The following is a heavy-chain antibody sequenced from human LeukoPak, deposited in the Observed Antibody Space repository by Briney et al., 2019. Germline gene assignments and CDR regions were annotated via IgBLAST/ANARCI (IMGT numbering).Heavy chain of an antibody. CDR2: INAGNGNT. J-gene: IGHJ5*02. CDR1: GYTSTSYA. Sequence: GASVKVSCKASGYTSTSYAMHWVRQAPGQRLEWMGWINAGNGNTKYSQKFQGRVTITRDTSASTAYMELSSLRSEDTAVYYRARAIVVVPAAMAGLYNWFDPWGQGTLVTVSS. V-gene: IGHV1-3*01. D-gene: IGHD2-2*01. CDR3: ARAIVVVPAAMAGLYNWFDP.